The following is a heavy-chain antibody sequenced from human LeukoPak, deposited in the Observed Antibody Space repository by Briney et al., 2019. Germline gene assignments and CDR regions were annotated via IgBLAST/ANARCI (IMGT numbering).Heavy chain of an antibody. J-gene: IGHJ4*02. CDR2: ISGSGGST. CDR1: GFTFSSYA. CDR3: AKDRISTVPHLSLLPEDY. D-gene: IGHD4-17*01. Sequence: PGGSLRLSCAASGFTFSSYAMSWVRQAPGKGLEWVSAISGSGGSTYYADSVKGRFTISRDNSKNTLYLQMNSLRAEDTAVYYCAKDRISTVPHLSLLPEDYWGQGTLVTVSS. V-gene: IGHV3-23*01.